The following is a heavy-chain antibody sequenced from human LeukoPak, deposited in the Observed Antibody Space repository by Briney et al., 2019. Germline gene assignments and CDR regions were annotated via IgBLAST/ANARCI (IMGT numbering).Heavy chain of an antibody. CDR1: GFRFSDYW. V-gene: IGHV3-7*01. Sequence: GGSLRLSCAASGFRFSDYWMSWVRQAPGKGPEWVANIKEDGAEKYYVESVKGRFTIFRDNAKHSLHLQMNSLRVEDTAVYYCASGMTEFDYWGQGTLVTVSS. CDR3: ASGMTEFDY. CDR2: IKEDGAEK. J-gene: IGHJ4*02.